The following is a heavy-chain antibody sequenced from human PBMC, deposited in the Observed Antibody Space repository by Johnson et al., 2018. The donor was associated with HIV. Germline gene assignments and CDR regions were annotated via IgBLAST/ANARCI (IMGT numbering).Heavy chain of an antibody. Sequence: EVQLVESGGGLVKPGGSLRLSCAASGFTFNNAWMGWVRQAPGKGLEWVGRIKSKTDGATTDYAVPVKGRFTISRDDSKNTLYLQMNSLKTEDTAVYYCTRSIAATGREALDIWGQGTMVTVSS. D-gene: IGHD6-13*01. J-gene: IGHJ3*02. CDR1: GFTFNNAW. CDR2: IKSKTDGATT. V-gene: IGHV3-15*01. CDR3: TRSIAATGREALDI.